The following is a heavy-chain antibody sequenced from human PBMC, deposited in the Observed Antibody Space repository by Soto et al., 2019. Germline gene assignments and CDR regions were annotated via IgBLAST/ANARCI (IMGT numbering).Heavy chain of an antibody. Sequence: SETLSLTCTVSGGSISSSSYYWGWIRQPPGKGLEWIGSIYYSGSTYYNPSLKSRVTISVDTSKNQFSLKLSSVTAADKAVYSCARRVVVETFDYWGQGTLVNVSS. CDR1: GGSISSSSYY. CDR3: ARRVVVETFDY. V-gene: IGHV4-39*01. D-gene: IGHD2-15*01. CDR2: IYYSGST. J-gene: IGHJ4*02.